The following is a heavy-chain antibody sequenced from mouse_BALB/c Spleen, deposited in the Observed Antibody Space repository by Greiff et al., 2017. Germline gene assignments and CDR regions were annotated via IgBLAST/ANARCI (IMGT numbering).Heavy chain of an antibody. Sequence: EVQLQQSGPELVKPGASVKIPCKASGYTFTDYNMDWVKQSHGKSLEWIGDINPNNGGTIYNQKFKGKATLTVDKSSSTAYMELRSLTSEDTAVYYCARGNSLLRLPFAYWGQGTLVTVSA. CDR3: ARGNSLLRLPFAY. J-gene: IGHJ3*01. D-gene: IGHD1-2*01. CDR2: INPNNGGT. V-gene: IGHV1-18*01. CDR1: GYTFTDYN.